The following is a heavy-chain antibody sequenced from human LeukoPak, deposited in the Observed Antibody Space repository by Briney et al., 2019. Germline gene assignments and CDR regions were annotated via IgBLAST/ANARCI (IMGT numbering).Heavy chain of an antibody. CDR2: IYYSGST. D-gene: IGHD3-22*01. CDR3: ARHKEGINMITRKNMYYFDY. CDR1: GGSISSYY. V-gene: IGHV4-59*08. Sequence: SETLSLTCTVSGGSISSYYWSWIRQPPGKGLEWIGYIYYSGSTNYNPSLKSRVTISVDTSKNQFSLKLSSVTAADTAVYYCARHKEGINMITRKNMYYFDYWGQGTLVTVSS. J-gene: IGHJ4*02.